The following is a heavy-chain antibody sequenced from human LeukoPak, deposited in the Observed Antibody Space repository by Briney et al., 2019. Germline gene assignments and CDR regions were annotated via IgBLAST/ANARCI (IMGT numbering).Heavy chain of an antibody. CDR1: GYTFTSYA. CDR2: INAGNGNT. Sequence: GASVKVSCKASGYTFTSYAMHWVRQAPGQRLEWMGWINAGNGNTKYSQKFQGRVTITRDTSASTAYMELSSLRSEDTAVYYCARWGDYYDSSGYYYWGQGTLVTVSS. CDR3: ARWGDYYDSSGYYY. D-gene: IGHD3-22*01. J-gene: IGHJ4*02. V-gene: IGHV1-3*01.